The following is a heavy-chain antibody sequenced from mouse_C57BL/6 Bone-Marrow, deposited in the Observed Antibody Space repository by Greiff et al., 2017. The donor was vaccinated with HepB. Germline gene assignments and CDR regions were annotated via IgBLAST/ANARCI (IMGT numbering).Heavy chain of an antibody. D-gene: IGHD1-1*01. Sequence: VQLQQSGAELVRPGASVKLSCTASGFNIKDDYMHWVKQRPEQGLEWIGWIDPENGDTEYASKFQGKATITADTSSNTAYLQLSSLTSEDTAVYYCTPHYYGSSPYAMDYWGQGTSVTVSS. V-gene: IGHV14-4*01. J-gene: IGHJ4*01. CDR3: TPHYYGSSPYAMDY. CDR1: GFNIKDDY. CDR2: IDPENGDT.